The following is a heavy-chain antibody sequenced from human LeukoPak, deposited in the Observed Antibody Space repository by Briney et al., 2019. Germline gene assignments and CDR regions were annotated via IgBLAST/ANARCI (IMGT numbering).Heavy chain of an antibody. CDR2: IKEDGSEK. CDR3: ARDVASYFDY. J-gene: IGHJ4*02. D-gene: IGHD5-12*01. V-gene: IGHV3-7*01. CDR1: GFRFSNYW. Sequence: GGSLRLSCAASGFRFSNYWMNWVRQAPGKGLEWVANIKEDGSEKYYVGSVKGRFTISRDNSKNTLYLQMNSLRAEDTAVYYCARDVASYFDYWGQGTLVTVSS.